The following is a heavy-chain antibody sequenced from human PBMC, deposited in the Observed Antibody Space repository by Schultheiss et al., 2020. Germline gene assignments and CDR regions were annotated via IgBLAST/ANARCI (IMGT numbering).Heavy chain of an antibody. D-gene: IGHD6-19*01. J-gene: IGHJ4*02. CDR3: ARDGIAVAGTPYFDY. CDR1: GGSISSSSYY. CDR2: IYYSGST. Sequence: SETLSLTCTVSGGSISSSSYYWGWIRQPPGKGLEWIGYIYYSGSTNYNPSLKSRVTISVDTSKNQFSLKLSSVTAADTAVYYCARDGIAVAGTPYFDYWGQGTLVTVSS. V-gene: IGHV4-61*01.